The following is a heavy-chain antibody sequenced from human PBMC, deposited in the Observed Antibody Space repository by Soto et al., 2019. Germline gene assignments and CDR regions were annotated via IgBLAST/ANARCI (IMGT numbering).Heavy chain of an antibody. CDR3: ARGFPRIAVAHWFDP. CDR2: INHSGST. CDR1: GGAFIGYY. D-gene: IGHD6-19*01. V-gene: IGHV4-34*01. J-gene: IGHJ5*02. Sequence: SETLSLTCAVYGGAFIGYYCSCIRHPPCKWLEWIGEINHSGSTNYNPSLKSRVTISVDTSKNQFSLKLSSVTAADTAVYYCARGFPRIAVAHWFDPWGQGTLVTVSS.